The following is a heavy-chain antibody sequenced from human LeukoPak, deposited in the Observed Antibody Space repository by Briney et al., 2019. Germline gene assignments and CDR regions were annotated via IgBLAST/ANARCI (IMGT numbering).Heavy chain of an antibody. CDR2: IKRDGSEK. CDR1: GFTFSSHW. CDR3: AKDGDGYDSPFDY. V-gene: IGHV3-7*01. Sequence: GGSLRLSCAASGFTFSSHWMSWVRQAPGKGLEWVANIKRDGSEKYYVDSVKGRFTISRDNARNSLYLQMNSLRAEDTAVYYCAKDGDGYDSPFDYWGQGTLVTVSS. D-gene: IGHD5-24*01. J-gene: IGHJ4*02.